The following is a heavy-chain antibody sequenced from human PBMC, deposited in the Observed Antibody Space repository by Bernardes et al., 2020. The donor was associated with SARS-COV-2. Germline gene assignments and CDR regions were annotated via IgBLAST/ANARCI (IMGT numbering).Heavy chain of an antibody. CDR3: ARDTGYCSDDCYSSPAGTSFDY. D-gene: IGHD2-21*02. Sequence: GGSLRLSCAASGFTFSSYSMNWARQAPGKGLEWVSFISSSSSYIYYSDSVKGRFTISRDNAKNSLYLQMNSLRAEDTAVYYCARDTGYCSDDCYSSPAGTSFDYWGQGTLVTVSS. CDR1: GFTFSSYS. CDR2: ISSSSSYI. J-gene: IGHJ4*02. V-gene: IGHV3-21*05.